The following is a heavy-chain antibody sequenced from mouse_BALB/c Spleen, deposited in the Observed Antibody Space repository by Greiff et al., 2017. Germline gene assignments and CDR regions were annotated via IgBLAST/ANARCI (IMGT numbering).Heavy chain of an antibody. CDR1: GFSLTSYG. CDR3: ASSDSSGYGGAMDY. J-gene: IGHJ4*01. D-gene: IGHD3-2*01. V-gene: IGHV2-9*02. CDR2: IWAGGST. Sequence: QVQLKESGPGLVAPSQSLSITCTVSGFSLTSYGVHWVRQPPGKGLEWLGVIWAGGSTNYNSALMSRLSISKDNSKSQVFLKMNSLQTDDTAMYYCASSDSSGYGGAMDYWGQGTSVTVSS.